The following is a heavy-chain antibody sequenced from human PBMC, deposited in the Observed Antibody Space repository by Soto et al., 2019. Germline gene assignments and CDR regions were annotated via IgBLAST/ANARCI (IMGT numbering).Heavy chain of an antibody. CDR3: ARDDSGFSGSHYIDYFNY. V-gene: IGHV1-3*01. Sequence: ASVKVSCKASGYTFTSYAIHWVRQAPGQRFEWMGWINAGNGNTKYSQKFQGRVTFTRDTSAGTVYMQLSSLTSEDTAVYYCARDDSGFSGSHYIDYFNYWGQGALVTVPQ. D-gene: IGHD1-26*01. CDR1: GYTFTSYA. J-gene: IGHJ4*02. CDR2: INAGNGNT.